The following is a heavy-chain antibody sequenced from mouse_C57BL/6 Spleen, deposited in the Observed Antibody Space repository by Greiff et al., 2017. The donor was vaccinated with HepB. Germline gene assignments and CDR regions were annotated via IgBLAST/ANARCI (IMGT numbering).Heavy chain of an antibody. CDR1: GYTFTSYW. J-gene: IGHJ1*03. CDR3: ARRITFYLYWYFDV. V-gene: IGHV1-55*01. Sequence: VQLQQPGAELVKPGASVKMSCKASGYTFTSYWITWVKQRPGQGLEWIGDIYPGSGSTNYNEKFKSKATLTVDTSSSTAYMQLSSLTSEDSAVYYCARRITFYLYWYFDVWGTGTTVTVSS. CDR2: IYPGSGST. D-gene: IGHD2-4*01.